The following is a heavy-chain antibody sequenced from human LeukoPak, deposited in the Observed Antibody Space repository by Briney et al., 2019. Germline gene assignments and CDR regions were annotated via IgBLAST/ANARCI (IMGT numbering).Heavy chain of an antibody. J-gene: IGHJ6*03. CDR1: GFTFSSYA. CDR2: ISGSGGST. D-gene: IGHD4-17*01. Sequence: GGSLRLSCAASGFTFSSYAMSWVRQAPGKGLEWVSAISGSGGSTYYADSVKGRFTISRDNSKNTLYLQMNSLKTEDTAVYYCTTRASYGDYVDYYYYYMDVWGKGTTVTISS. CDR3: TTRASYGDYVDYYYYYMDV. V-gene: IGHV3-23*01.